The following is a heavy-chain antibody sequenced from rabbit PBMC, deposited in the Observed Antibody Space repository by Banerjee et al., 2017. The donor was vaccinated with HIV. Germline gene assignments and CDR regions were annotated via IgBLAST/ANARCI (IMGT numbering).Heavy chain of an antibody. CDR2: IDPVFGIT. V-gene: IGHV1S7*01. CDR3: ARDGAGGSYFAL. D-gene: IGHD8-1*01. CDR1: RFSLRCYY. Sequence: QLKESGGGLVQPGGCLKLSCTTSRFSLRCYYRNWVRQVPGKGLEWIGYIDPVFGITYYANWVYGRFSISRENAQNTVFLQMTSLTAADTATYFCARDGAGGSYFALWGQGTLVTVS. J-gene: IGHJ4*01.